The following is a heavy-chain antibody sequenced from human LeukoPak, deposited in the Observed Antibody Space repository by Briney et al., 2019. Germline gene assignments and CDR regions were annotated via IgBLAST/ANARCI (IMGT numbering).Heavy chain of an antibody. CDR1: GYTFTRYA. J-gene: IGHJ4*02. CDR2: INMYTANP. CDR3: ARHDNDDDFDY. D-gene: IGHD3-16*01. Sequence: GASVKVSCKASGYTFTRYAINWLRQAPGQGLEWMGWINMYTANPAYAQGFTERFVFSLDTSVTTAYLQISNLKTEDTAVYYCARHDNDDDFDYWGQGTLVTVSS. V-gene: IGHV7-4-1*02.